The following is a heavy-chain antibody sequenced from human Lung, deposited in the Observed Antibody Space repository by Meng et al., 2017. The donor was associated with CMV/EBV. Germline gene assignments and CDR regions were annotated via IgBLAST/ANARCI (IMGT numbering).Heavy chain of an antibody. CDR2: IYYSVTT. CDR1: DGSISNYF. D-gene: IGHD1-1*01. Sequence: GSLRLSCTVSDGSISNYFWSWIRQPPGKGLEWIGSIYYSVTTNYNPSLRSRVTISLDPSKNQFSLKLNSVTAADTAVYYCARENGKWDDIYYYYGMDVWGQGTTVTVSS. J-gene: IGHJ6*02. V-gene: IGHV4-59*01. CDR3: ARENGKWDDIYYYYGMDV.